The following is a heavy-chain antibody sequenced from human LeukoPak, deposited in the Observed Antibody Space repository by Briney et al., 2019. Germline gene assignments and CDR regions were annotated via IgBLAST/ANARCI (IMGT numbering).Heavy chain of an antibody. V-gene: IGHV4-59*01. Sequence: SETLSLTCTVSGGSISSYYWSWIRQPPGKGLEWIGYIYYSGSTNYNPSLKSRVTISVDTSKNQFSLKLSPVTAADTAVYYCAKMDIVATIYWFDPWGQGTLVTVSS. CDR1: GGSISSYY. J-gene: IGHJ5*02. CDR2: IYYSGST. D-gene: IGHD5-12*01. CDR3: AKMDIVATIYWFDP.